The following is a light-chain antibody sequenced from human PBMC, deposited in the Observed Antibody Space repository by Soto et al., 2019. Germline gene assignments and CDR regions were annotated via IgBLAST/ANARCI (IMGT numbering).Light chain of an antibody. Sequence: QSALTQPASVSGSPGQSITISCTGTRSDIGGYTYVSWYQQHPGKAPKVMIYEVSNRPSGVSNRFSGSKSGNTASLTISGLQAEDEADYYCTSYTRATTGVFGGGTKLTVL. V-gene: IGLV2-14*01. CDR1: RSDIGGYTY. CDR3: TSYTRATTGV. CDR2: EVS. J-gene: IGLJ3*02.